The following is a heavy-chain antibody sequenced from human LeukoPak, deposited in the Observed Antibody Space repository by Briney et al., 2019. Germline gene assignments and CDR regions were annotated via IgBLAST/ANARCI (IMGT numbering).Heavy chain of an antibody. D-gene: IGHD3-10*01. CDR2: ISSSSSTT. J-gene: IGHJ6*02. Sequence: GGSLRLSCAASGFTFSSYSMNWVRQAPGKGLEWVSYISSSSSTTHYADSVKGRFTISRDNAKNSLYLQMNSLRAEDTAVYYCARDGSGYVDVWGQGTTVTVSS. V-gene: IGHV3-48*01. CDR1: GFTFSSYS. CDR3: ARDGSGYVDV.